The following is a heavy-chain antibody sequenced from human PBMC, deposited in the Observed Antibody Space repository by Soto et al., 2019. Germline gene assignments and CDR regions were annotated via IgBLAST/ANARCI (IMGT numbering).Heavy chain of an antibody. CDR2: IGWSSYNI. CDR1: GFTFDDYA. V-gene: IGHV3-9*01. D-gene: IGHD6-13*01. CDR3: ARALSSSYWPFDI. Sequence: EVQLVESGGGLVQPGRSLRLSCAASGFTFDDYAIHWVRQVPGKGLEWVSGIGWSSYNIGYVDSVKGRFTVSRDNAKNSLYLQMNSLRVEDTALYYCARALSSSYWPFDIWGQGIRVTVSS. J-gene: IGHJ3*02.